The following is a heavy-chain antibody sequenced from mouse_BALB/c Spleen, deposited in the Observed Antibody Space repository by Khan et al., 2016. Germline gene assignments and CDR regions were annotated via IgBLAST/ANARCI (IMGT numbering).Heavy chain of an antibody. CDR3: ARQDYYYGSSYAMDY. CDR1: GFTFSDYY. V-gene: IGHV5-12*02. CDR2: ISNGGGST. D-gene: IGHD1-1*01. J-gene: IGHJ4*01. Sequence: EVELVESGGGLVQPGGSLKLSCATSGFTFSDYYMYWVRQTPEKRLEWVAYISNGGGSTYYPDTVKGRFTISRDNAKNTLYLQMSRLKSEDTAMYYGARQDYYYGSSYAMDYWGQGTSVTVSS.